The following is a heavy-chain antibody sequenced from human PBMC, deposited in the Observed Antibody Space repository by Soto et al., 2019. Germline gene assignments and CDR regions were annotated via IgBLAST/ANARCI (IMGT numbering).Heavy chain of an antibody. Sequence: EVQLLESGGGLVQPGESLRLSCAASGFTFSSYAMSWVRQATGKGLEWVSVISGSDDSTYYADSVKSRFTISRDNSKNTLYLQMNSLRAEDTASYYCAKRSSSSTFDYWGQGFLVTVSS. J-gene: IGHJ4*02. CDR1: GFTFSSYA. V-gene: IGHV3-23*01. D-gene: IGHD6-6*01. CDR3: AKRSSSSTFDY. CDR2: ISGSDDST.